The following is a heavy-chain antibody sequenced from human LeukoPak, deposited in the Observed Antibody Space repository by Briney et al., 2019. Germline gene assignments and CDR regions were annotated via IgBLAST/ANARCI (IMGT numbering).Heavy chain of an antibody. CDR2: ISAYNGNT. Sequence: ASVKVSCKASGYTFTSYGISWVRQAPGQGLEWMGWISAYNGNTNYAQKLQGRVTMTTDTSTSTAYMELRSLRSDDTAVYYCARGRRGGAVGNTETEFDYWGQGTLVTVSS. CDR3: ARGRRGGAVGNTETEFDY. CDR1: GYTFTSYG. J-gene: IGHJ4*02. D-gene: IGHD3-10*01. V-gene: IGHV1-18*01.